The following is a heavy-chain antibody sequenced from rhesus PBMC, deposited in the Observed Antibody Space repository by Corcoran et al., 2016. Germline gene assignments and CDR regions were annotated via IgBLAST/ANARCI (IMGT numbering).Heavy chain of an antibody. D-gene: IGHD3-34*01. J-gene: IGHJ4*01. Sequence: QVQLQESGPGVVKPSETLSLTCAVSGGSISDSYRWSWISQPPGKGLEWIGYIYGSSTSTNYNPSLKSRVTISKDTSKNQFSLKLSSVTAADTAVYYCARDMVRGDYYDLKALDYWGQGVLVTVSS. CDR1: GGSISDSYR. CDR3: ARDMVRGDYYDLKALDY. CDR2: IYGSSTST. V-gene: IGHV4S10*01.